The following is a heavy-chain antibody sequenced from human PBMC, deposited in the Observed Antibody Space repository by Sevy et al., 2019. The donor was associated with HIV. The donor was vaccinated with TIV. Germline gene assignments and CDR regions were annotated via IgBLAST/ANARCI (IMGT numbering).Heavy chain of an antibody. D-gene: IGHD1-26*01. Sequence: GGSLRLSCAASGFTVSSNYMSWVRQAPGKGLEWVSVIYSGGSTYYADSVKGRFTISRDNSKNTLYLQMNSRRAEDTAVYYCARDLVSGDAFDIWGHGTMVTVSS. CDR1: GFTVSSNY. CDR2: IYSGGST. CDR3: ARDLVSGDAFDI. V-gene: IGHV3-53*01. J-gene: IGHJ3*02.